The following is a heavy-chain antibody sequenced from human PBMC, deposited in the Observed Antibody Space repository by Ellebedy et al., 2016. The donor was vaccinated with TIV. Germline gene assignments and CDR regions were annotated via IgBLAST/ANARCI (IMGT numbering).Heavy chain of an antibody. CDR1: ADSVSSKSAA. CDR2: TYYRCKSYN. V-gene: IGHV6-1*01. J-gene: IGHJ5*02. D-gene: IGHD3-10*01. Sequence: MPSETLSLTCVISADSVSSKSAAWHWIRQSRSRGLEWLGMTYYRCKSYNDYAVSVKSRITINPDTSKNQFSLQLNSVTPEDTAVYYCAGVIIVRGVSWFDAWGQGIQVTVSS. CDR3: AGVIIVRGVSWFDA.